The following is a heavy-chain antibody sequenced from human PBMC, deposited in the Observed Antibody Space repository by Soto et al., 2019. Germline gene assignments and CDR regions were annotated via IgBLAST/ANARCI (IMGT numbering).Heavy chain of an antibody. CDR1: EFTFSDYY. CDR2: ISSSSSYT. V-gene: IGHV3-11*06. CDR3: ARAKVGGNNAFDI. J-gene: IGHJ3*02. Sequence: GGSLRLSCAASEFTFSDYYMSWIRQAPGKGLEWVSYISSSSSYTNYADSVKGRFTISRDNAKNSLYLQMNSLRAEDTAVYYCARAKVGGNNAFDIWGQGTMVTVSS. D-gene: IGHD2-15*01.